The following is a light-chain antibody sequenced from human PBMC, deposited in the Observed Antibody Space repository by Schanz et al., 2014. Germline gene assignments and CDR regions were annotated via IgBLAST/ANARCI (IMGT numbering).Light chain of an antibody. V-gene: IGLV2-11*01. Sequence: QSALTQPRSVSGSPGQSVTISCTGVSSDAGGFTYVSWYQQLPGKAPKLMIYKVTQRPSGVPDRFSGSKSGNTASLTVSGLQADDEADYYCCSYAGRSLIFGGGTKLTL. CDR1: SSDAGGFTY. J-gene: IGLJ2*01. CDR3: CSYAGRSLI. CDR2: KVT.